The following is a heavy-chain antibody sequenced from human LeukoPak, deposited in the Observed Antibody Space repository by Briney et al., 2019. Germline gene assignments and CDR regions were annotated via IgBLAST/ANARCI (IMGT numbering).Heavy chain of an antibody. V-gene: IGHV4-4*02. D-gene: IGHD3-3*01. CDR2: IYHSGST. Sequence: SETLSLTCAVSGGSISSSNWWSWVRQPPGKGLEWIGEIYHSGSTNYNPSLKSRVTISVDKSKNQLSLKLSSVTAADTAVYYCARGFLEWSHYYYMDVWGKGTTVTVSS. CDR1: GGSISSSNW. J-gene: IGHJ6*03. CDR3: ARGFLEWSHYYYMDV.